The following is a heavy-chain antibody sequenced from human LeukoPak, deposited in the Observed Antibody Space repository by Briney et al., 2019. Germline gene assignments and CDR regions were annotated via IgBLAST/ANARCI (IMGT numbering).Heavy chain of an antibody. D-gene: IGHD3-10*01. J-gene: IGHJ4*02. CDR3: ARDGITMRILEY. CDR1: GFTFSSYA. V-gene: IGHV3-21*05. CDR2: ISSRGSAI. Sequence: GGSLRLSCAASGFTFSSYAMHWVRQATGKGLEWVSYISSRGSAIYYADSMKGRFTISRDNAKNSLYLQMNSLRAEDTAVYYCARDGITMRILEYWGQGTLVTVSS.